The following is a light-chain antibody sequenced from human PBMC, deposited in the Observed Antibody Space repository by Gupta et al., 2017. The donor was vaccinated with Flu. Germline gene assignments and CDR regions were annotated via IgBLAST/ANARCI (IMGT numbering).Light chain of an antibody. V-gene: IGLV1-44*01. CDR1: SSTIGSDT. J-gene: IGLJ3*02. CDR2: SNN. Sequence: SVLPQPPSASGTPGQRVTIAFSGSSSTIGSDTVNWYQPLPGTAPRLLMYSNNQRPSGVPDRFSGSKSGTSASLAISGLQSEDEADYYCATWDGSRNGGVFGGGTTLTVL. CDR3: ATWDGSRNGGV.